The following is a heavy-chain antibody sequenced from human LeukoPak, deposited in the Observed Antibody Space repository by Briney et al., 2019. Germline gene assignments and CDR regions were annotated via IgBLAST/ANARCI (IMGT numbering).Heavy chain of an antibody. CDR2: INHSGGT. V-gene: IGHV4-34*01. J-gene: IGHJ4*02. CDR1: GGSFSGYY. CDR3: ATDPPRF. Sequence: KSSETLSLTCAVYGGSFSGYYWSWIRQPPGKGLEWIGEINHSGGTNYNPSLKSRVTISVDTSKNQFSLKLSSVTAADTAVYYCATDPPRFWGQGTLVTVSS.